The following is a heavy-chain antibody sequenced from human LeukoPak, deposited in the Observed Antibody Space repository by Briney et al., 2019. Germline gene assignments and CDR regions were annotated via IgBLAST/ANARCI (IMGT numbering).Heavy chain of an antibody. CDR3: ARGESKLLWFGGSYYGMDV. D-gene: IGHD3-10*01. J-gene: IGHJ6*02. Sequence: GASVKVSCKASGYTFTSYGISWVRQAPGQGLEWMGWISAYNGNTNYAQKLQGRVTMTTDTSTSTAYMELRSLRSDDTAVYYCARGESKLLWFGGSYYGMDVWGQGTTVTVSS. V-gene: IGHV1-18*01. CDR1: GYTFTSYG. CDR2: ISAYNGNT.